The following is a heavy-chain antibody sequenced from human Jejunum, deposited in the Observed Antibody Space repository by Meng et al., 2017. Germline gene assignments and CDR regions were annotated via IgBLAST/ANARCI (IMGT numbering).Heavy chain of an antibody. V-gene: IGHV4-61*08. Sequence: GSLRLSCSVSGGSINSGGYYWTWIRQPPGKGLEWIGYIYYSGSTDYNPSLKSRVTISLDTSKNQLSLNLRSVTAPDTAVYYCARRNSWYAYFDSWGQGTRVTVSS. CDR3: ARRNSWYAYFDS. J-gene: IGHJ4*02. CDR1: GGSINSGGYY. CDR2: IYYSGST. D-gene: IGHD6-13*01.